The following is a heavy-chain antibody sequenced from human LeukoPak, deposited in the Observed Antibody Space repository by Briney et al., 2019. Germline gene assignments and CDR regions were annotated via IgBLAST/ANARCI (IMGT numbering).Heavy chain of an antibody. J-gene: IGHJ4*02. V-gene: IGHV3-23*01. CDR1: GSTFSSCA. CDR3: AKPEPYYYDSSGPSEPIFDY. CDR2: ISGSGGST. D-gene: IGHD3-22*01. Sequence: GGSLRLSCAASGSTFSSCAMSWVRQAPGKGLEWVSAISGSGGSTYYADSVKGRFTISRDNSKNTLYLQMNSLRAEDTAVYYCAKPEPYYYDSSGPSEPIFDYWGQGTLVTVSS.